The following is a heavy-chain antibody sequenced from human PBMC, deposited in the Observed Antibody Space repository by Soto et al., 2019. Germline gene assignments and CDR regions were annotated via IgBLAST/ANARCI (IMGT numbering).Heavy chain of an antibody. CDR2: ISSSSSTI. D-gene: IGHD1-20*01. V-gene: IGHV3-48*02. J-gene: IGHJ4*02. CDR1: GFTFSSYS. CDR3: ASPLVAAYNWNAGRELFHFDY. Sequence: HPGGSLRLSCAASGFTFSSYSMNWVRQAPGKGLEWVSYISSSSSTIYYADSVKGRFTISRDNAKNSLYLQMNSLRDEDTAVYYCASPLVAAYNWNAGRELFHFDYWGQGTLVTVSS.